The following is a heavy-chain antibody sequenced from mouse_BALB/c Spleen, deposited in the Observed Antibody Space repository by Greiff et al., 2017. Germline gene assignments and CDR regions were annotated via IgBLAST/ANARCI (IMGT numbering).Heavy chain of an antibody. CDR1: GYSITSDYA. D-gene: IGHD1-2*01. V-gene: IGHV3-2*02. Sequence: EVKLMESGPGLVKPSQSLSLTCTVTGYSITSDYAWNWIRQFPGNKLEWMGYISYSGSTSYNPSLKSRISITRDTSKNQFFLQLNSVTTEDTATYYCARRDYGDYWGQGTTLTVSS. CDR2: ISYSGST. CDR3: ARRDYGDY. J-gene: IGHJ2*01.